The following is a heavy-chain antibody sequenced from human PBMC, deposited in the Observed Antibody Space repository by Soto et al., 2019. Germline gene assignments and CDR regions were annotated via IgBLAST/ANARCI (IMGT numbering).Heavy chain of an antibody. CDR3: ARVPLRYFDWLLSGPRFDP. CDR2: IKQDGSEK. D-gene: IGHD3-9*01. CDR1: GFTFSSYW. J-gene: IGHJ5*02. Sequence: PGGSLRLSCAASGFTFSSYWMSWVRQAPGKGLEWVANIKQDGSEKYYVDSVKGRFTISRDNAKNSLYLQMNSLRAEDTAVYYCARVPLRYFDWLLSGPRFDPWGQGTLVTVSS. V-gene: IGHV3-7*03.